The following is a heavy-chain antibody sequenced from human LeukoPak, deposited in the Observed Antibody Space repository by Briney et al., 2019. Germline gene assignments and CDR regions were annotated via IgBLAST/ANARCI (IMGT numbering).Heavy chain of an antibody. CDR1: GFTFSTYG. J-gene: IGHJ4*02. D-gene: IGHD6-6*01. CDR3: AIYSSSPLDY. Sequence: GGSLRLSCAASGFTFSTYGMTWVRQAPGKGLEWVSSISGSGGSTYYADSVKGRFTISRDNSKNTLYLQMNSLRAEDTAVYYCAIYSSSPLDYWGQGTLVTVSS. CDR2: ISGSGGST. V-gene: IGHV3-23*01.